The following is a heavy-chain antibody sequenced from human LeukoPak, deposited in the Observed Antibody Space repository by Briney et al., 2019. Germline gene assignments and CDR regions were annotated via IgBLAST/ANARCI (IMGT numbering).Heavy chain of an antibody. V-gene: IGHV5-51*04. CDR1: GYSFTSYW. CDR2: IYPGDSDT. Sequence: GGSLKISCKGSGYSFTSYWIGWVRQLPGKGLEWMGIIYPGDSDTRYSASFQGQVNISANKPISNAFLQWSSLKASDTAMYYCASHTTAFSFHYWGQGTLFTVSS. CDR3: ASHTTAFSFHY. D-gene: IGHD4-17*01. J-gene: IGHJ4*02.